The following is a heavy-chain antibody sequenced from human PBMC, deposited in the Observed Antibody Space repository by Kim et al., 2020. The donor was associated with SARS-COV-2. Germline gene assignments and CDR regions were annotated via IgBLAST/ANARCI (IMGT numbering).Heavy chain of an antibody. CDR2: IDHSGRT. Sequence: SETLSLTCTVSGASISDDYWWNWVRQAPGKGLEWIGEIDHSGRTNLNPSLKRRVTMSTDKAKNQFSLNVASVTAADTAVYYCSVQRQTQFASTSLDYWGQGALVTVSA. J-gene: IGHJ4*02. CDR3: SVQRQTQFASTSLDY. D-gene: IGHD2-2*01. V-gene: IGHV4-4*02. CDR1: GASISDDYW.